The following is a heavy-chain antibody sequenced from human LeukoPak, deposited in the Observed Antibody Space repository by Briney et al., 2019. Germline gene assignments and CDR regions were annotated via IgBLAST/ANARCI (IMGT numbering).Heavy chain of an antibody. V-gene: IGHV3-30-3*01. Sequence: PGGSLRLSCAASGFTFSSYAMHWVRQAPGKGLEWVAVISYDGSNKYYADSEKGRFTISRDNSKNTLYLQMNSLRAEDTAVYYCARETFGGWYSSGWYYFDYWGQGTLVTVSS. CDR1: GFTFSSYA. CDR3: ARETFGGWYSSGWYYFDY. CDR2: ISYDGSNK. D-gene: IGHD6-19*01. J-gene: IGHJ4*02.